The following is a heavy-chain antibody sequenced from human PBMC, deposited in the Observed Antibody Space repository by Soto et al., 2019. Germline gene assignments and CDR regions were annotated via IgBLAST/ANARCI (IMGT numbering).Heavy chain of an antibody. Sequence: VQLVESGGGLVQPGGSLRLSCAASGFSFSSYWMHWVRHAPGKGLVWVSRINSDGSSATYADSVKGRFTISRDNAKNPLYLQMNGRPPEDTAVYSVARGDPPEPRSFQHWGQGTLVTFSS. CDR1: GFSFSSYW. CDR3: ARGDPPEPRSFQH. V-gene: IGHV3-74*01. J-gene: IGHJ1*01. CDR2: INSDGSSA.